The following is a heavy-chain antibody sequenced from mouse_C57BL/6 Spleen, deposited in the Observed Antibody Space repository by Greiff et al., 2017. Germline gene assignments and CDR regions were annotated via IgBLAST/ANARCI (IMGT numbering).Heavy chain of an antibody. Sequence: VKLVESGPGLVAPSQSLSITCTVSGFSLTSYGVDWVRQSPGKGLEWLGVIWGVGSTNYNSALKSRLSISKDNSKSQVFLKMNSLQTDDTAMYYCASSYGKGAMDYWGQGTSVTVSS. V-gene: IGHV2-6*01. J-gene: IGHJ4*01. CDR3: ASSYGKGAMDY. CDR2: IWGVGST. D-gene: IGHD2-1*01. CDR1: GFSLTSYG.